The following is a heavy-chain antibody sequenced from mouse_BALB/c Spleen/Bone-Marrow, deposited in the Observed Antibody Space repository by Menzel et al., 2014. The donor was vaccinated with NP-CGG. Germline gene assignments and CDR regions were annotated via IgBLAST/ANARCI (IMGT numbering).Heavy chain of an antibody. V-gene: IGHV5-6-3*01. J-gene: IGHJ2*01. CDR3: AKNQEAFDY. CDR2: INSNGGNT. Sequence: EVKLVESGGGLVQPGGSLKLSCAASGFTFSNYGMSWVRQTPDKRLELVATINSNGGNTYYPDNVKGRFTIARDNAKNTLYLQMSSLKSEDTDMYYCAKNQEAFDYWGQGTTLTVSS. D-gene: IGHD3-2*02. CDR1: GFTFSNYG.